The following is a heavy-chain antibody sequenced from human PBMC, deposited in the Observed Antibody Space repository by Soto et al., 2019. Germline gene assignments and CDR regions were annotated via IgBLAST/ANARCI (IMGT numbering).Heavy chain of an antibody. J-gene: IGHJ6*02. Sequence: EVQLVESGGGLVKPGGSLRLSCAASGFTFSSYSMNWVRQAPGKGLEWVSSISSSSSYIYYADSVKGRFTISRDNAKNSLYLQMNSLRAEDTAVYYCARSGYGDYVHYYYGMDVWGQGTTVTVSS. CDR3: ARSGYGDYVHYYYGMDV. D-gene: IGHD4-17*01. CDR1: GFTFSSYS. CDR2: ISSSSSYI. V-gene: IGHV3-21*01.